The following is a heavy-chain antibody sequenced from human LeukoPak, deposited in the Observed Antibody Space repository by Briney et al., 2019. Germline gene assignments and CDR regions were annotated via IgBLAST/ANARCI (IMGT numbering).Heavy chain of an antibody. Sequence: GGSLRLSCAASGFTFSSYSMNWVRQPPGKGLEWVSSISSSGSFMYYADSVKGRFTISRDNAKNSLYLQMNSLRAEDTAVYYCARDAVYSSSWQYYWGQGTLVTVSS. CDR3: ARDAVYSSSWQYY. J-gene: IGHJ4*02. CDR2: ISSSGSFM. V-gene: IGHV3-21*01. CDR1: GFTFSSYS. D-gene: IGHD6-13*01.